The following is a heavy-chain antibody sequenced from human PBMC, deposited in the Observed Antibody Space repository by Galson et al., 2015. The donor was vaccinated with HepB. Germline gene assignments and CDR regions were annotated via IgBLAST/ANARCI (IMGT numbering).Heavy chain of an antibody. CDR1: GYTFTSYY. CDR3: AGGPSGGLVHYYYYGMDV. J-gene: IGHJ6*02. CDR2: INPSGGST. V-gene: IGHV1-46*01. Sequence: SVKVSCKASGYTFTSYYMHWVRQAPGQGLEWMGIINPSGGSTSYAQKFQGRVTMTRDTSTSTVYMELSSLRSEDTAVYYCAGGPSGGLVHYYYYGMDVWGQGTTVTVSS. D-gene: IGHD3/OR15-3a*01.